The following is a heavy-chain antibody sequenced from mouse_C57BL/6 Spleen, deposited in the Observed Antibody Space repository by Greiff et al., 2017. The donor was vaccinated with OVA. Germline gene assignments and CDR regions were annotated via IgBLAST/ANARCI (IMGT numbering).Heavy chain of an antibody. Sequence: DVHLVESGGGLVQPKGSLKLSCAASGFSFNTYAMNWVRQAPGKGLEWVARIRSKSNNYATYYADSVKDRFTISRDDSESMLYLQMNNLKTEDTAMYYCVRQAAQALYYFDYWGQGTTRTVSS. CDR3: VRQAAQALYYFDY. D-gene: IGHD3-2*02. CDR2: IRSKSNNYAT. CDR1: GFSFNTYA. V-gene: IGHV10-1*01. J-gene: IGHJ2*01.